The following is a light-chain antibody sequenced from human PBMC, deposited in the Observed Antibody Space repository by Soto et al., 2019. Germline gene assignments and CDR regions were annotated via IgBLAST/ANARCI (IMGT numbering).Light chain of an antibody. V-gene: IGKV3-20*01. CDR2: GAT. CDR3: QYYGRSPYT. Sequence: DTVLTQSPGTLSLAPGERATLSCRAGQSVSNSYLGWYQQKPGQAPRLLIYGATTRATGIPDRFTGSGSGTDFTLSISRLEPEDFAVYYCQYYGRSPYTFGQGTNLEIK. J-gene: IGKJ2*01. CDR1: QSVSNSY.